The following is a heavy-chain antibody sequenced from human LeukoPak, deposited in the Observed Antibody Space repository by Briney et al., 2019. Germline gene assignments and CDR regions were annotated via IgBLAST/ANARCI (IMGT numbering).Heavy chain of an antibody. V-gene: IGHV4-34*01. CDR1: GGSFSGYY. CDR2: INHSGST. J-gene: IGHJ4*02. Sequence: SETLSLTCAVYGGSFSGYYWSWLRQPPGKGLEWIGEINHSGSTNYNPSLKSRVTISVVTSKNQFSLKLSSVTAADTAVYYCARGQGSGDNWNSYYFDYWGQGTLVTVSA. D-gene: IGHD1-7*01. CDR3: ARGQGSGDNWNSYYFDY.